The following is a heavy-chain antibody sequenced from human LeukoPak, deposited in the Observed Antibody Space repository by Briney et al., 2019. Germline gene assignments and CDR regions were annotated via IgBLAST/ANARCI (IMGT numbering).Heavy chain of an antibody. CDR1: GFNFNMYA. J-gene: IGHJ4*02. CDR3: AKDPSVYHGDYIIR. V-gene: IGHV3-30*04. CDR2: ISSNGGRK. Sequence: GRSLRLSCVASGFNFNMYAIHWVRQAPGKGLEWVALISSNGGRKDYADSVKGRFTISRDNSKNTLYLQINSLRAEDTAVYYCAKDPSVYHGDYIIRWGQGTLVTVSS. D-gene: IGHD4-17*01.